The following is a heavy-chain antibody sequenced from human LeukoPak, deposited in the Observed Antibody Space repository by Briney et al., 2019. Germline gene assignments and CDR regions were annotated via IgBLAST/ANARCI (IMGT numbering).Heavy chain of an antibody. Sequence: GASVKVSCKASGGTFSSYAISWVRQAPGQGLERMGGSIPIFGTANYAQKFQGRVTITTDESTSTAYMELSSLRSEDTAVYYCARGRMATKTNYFDYWGQGTLVTVSS. CDR1: GGTFSSYA. J-gene: IGHJ4*02. CDR2: SIPIFGTA. D-gene: IGHD5-24*01. CDR3: ARGRMATKTNYFDY. V-gene: IGHV1-69*05.